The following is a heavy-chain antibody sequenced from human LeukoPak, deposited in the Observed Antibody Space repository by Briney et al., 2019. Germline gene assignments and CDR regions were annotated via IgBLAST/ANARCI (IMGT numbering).Heavy chain of an antibody. D-gene: IGHD4-17*01. CDR3: ARASAVTTAIPLSYFDL. CDR2: IYYSGST. CDR1: GGSISSYY. Sequence: SETLSLTCTVSGGSISSYYWSWIRQPPGKGLEWIWYIYYSGSTNYNPSLKSRVTISVDTSKNQFSLKLSSVTAADTAVYYCARASAVTTAIPLSYFDLWGRGTLVTVSS. J-gene: IGHJ2*01. V-gene: IGHV4-59*01.